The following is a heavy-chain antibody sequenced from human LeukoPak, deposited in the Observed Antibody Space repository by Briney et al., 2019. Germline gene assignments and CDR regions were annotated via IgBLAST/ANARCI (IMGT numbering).Heavy chain of an antibody. CDR2: ISSSSSYI. V-gene: IGHV3-21*01. J-gene: IGHJ4*02. D-gene: IGHD3-22*01. CDR3: ARFPSDYDSSGYYYVDFDY. Sequence: GGSLRLSCAASGFTFSSCSMNWVRQAPGKGLEWVSSISSSSSYIYYADSVKGRFTISRDNAKNSLYLQMNSLRAEDTAVYYCARFPSDYDSSGYYYVDFDYWGQGTLVTVSS. CDR1: GFTFSSCS.